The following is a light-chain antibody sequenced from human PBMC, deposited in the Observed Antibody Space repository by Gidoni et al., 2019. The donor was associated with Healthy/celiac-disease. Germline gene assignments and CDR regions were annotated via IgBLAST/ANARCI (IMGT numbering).Light chain of an antibody. CDR2: LGS. CDR3: MQALQTPRT. J-gene: IGKJ2*01. V-gene: IGKV2-28*01. CDR1: QSLLHSNGYNY. Sequence: DIVMTQSPLSLPVTPGEPASISCRSSQSLLHSNGYNYLDWYLQKPVQSPQLLIYLGSNRASGVPDMFSGSGSGRDFTLKISRVEAEDVGVYYCMQALQTPRTFGQXTKLEIK.